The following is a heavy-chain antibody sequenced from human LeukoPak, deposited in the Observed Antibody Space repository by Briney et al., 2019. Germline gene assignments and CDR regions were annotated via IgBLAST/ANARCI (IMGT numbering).Heavy chain of an antibody. CDR3: TTSKDYDILTGYVPPFDY. J-gene: IGHJ4*02. Sequence: GGSLRLSCAASGFTFSNAWMSWVRQAPGKGLEWVGRIKSKTDGGTTDYAAPVKGRFTISRDDSKNTLYLQMNSLKTEDTVVYYCTTSKDYDILTGYVPPFDYWGQGTLVTVSS. V-gene: IGHV3-15*01. D-gene: IGHD3-9*01. CDR1: GFTFSNAW. CDR2: IKSKTDGGTT.